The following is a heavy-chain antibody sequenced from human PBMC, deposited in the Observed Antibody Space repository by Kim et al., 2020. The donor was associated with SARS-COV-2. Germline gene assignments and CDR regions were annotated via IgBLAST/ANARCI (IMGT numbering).Heavy chain of an antibody. V-gene: IGHV3-30*01. J-gene: IGHJ4*02. CDR3: ASSLRWFGELLS. CDR2: K. D-gene: IGHD3-10*01. Sequence: KYYADSVKGRFTISRDNSKNTLYLQMNSLRAEDTAVYYCASSLRWFGELLSWGQGTLVTVSS.